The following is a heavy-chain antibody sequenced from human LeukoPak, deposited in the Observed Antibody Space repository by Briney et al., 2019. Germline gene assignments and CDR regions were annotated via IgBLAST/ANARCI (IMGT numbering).Heavy chain of an antibody. V-gene: IGHV3-23*01. CDR2: ISNNGGYT. Sequence: QFGGSLRLSCAASGFTFSSSAMSWVRQAPGKGLGWVSAISNNGGYTYYADSVQGRFTISRDNSKSTLCLQMNSLRAEDTAVYYCAKQLGYCSDGSCYFPYWGQGTLVTVSS. CDR3: AKQLGYCSDGSCYFPY. D-gene: IGHD2-15*01. CDR1: GFTFSSSA. J-gene: IGHJ4*02.